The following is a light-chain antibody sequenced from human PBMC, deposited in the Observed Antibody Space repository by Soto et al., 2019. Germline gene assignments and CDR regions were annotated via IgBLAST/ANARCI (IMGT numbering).Light chain of an antibody. V-gene: IGKV1-9*01. Sequence: GESVTITCRASQGINTFLAWYQQKPGKAPKLLIYAASTLQSGVPSRFSGSGSGTDFTLTISSLQPEDFATYYCQQLESYPSTFGGGTKVDIK. CDR3: QQLESYPST. CDR2: AAS. J-gene: IGKJ4*01. CDR1: QGINTF.